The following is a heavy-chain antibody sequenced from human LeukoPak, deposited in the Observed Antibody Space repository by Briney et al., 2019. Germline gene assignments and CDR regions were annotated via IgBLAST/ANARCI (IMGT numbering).Heavy chain of an antibody. CDR3: ARRGDTNWNFSFDY. CDR2: IYPGDSDT. D-gene: IGHD1-7*01. J-gene: IGHJ4*02. V-gene: IGHV5-51*01. CDR1: GYSVTSYW. Sequence: GESLYISCKGSGYSVTSYWIGWVRRMPGKGLEWMGIIYPGDSDTRYSPSFQGQVTISADKSISTAYLQWSSLKASDTAMYYCARRGDTNWNFSFDYWGQGTLVTVSS.